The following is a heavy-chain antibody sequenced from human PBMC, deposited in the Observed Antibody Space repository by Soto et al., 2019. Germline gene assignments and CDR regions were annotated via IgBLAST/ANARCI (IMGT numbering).Heavy chain of an antibody. CDR1: GFTFSSYA. J-gene: IGHJ4*02. V-gene: IGHV3-30-3*01. D-gene: IGHD3-10*01. CDR2: ISYDGSNK. Sequence: QVQLVESGGGVVQPGRSLRLSCAASGFTFSSYAMHWVRQAPGKGLEWVAVISYDGSNKYNADTVKGRITISRDNSKNTRYLQMKSLRAEDAAVYYCASDAMGYCSGALTPYWGQGSLVTVSS. CDR3: ASDAMGYCSGALTPY.